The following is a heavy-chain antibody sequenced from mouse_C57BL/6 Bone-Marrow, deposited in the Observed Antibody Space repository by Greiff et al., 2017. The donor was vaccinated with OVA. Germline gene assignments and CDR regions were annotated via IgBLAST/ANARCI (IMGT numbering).Heavy chain of an antibody. D-gene: IGHD1-1*01. CDR2: INPYNGGT. CDR1: GYTFTDYY. J-gene: IGHJ2*01. V-gene: IGHV1-19*01. CDR3: ARWGYGSLYYFDY. Sequence: VQLQQSGPVLVKPGASVKMSCKASGYTFTDYYMNWVKQSHGKSLEWIGVINPYNGGTSSNQKFKGKATLTVDKSSSTAYMELNSLTSEDSAVYYCARWGYGSLYYFDYWGQGTTLTVSS.